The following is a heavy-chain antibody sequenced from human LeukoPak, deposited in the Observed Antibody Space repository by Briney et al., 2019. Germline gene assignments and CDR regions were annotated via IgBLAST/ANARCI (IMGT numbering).Heavy chain of an antibody. J-gene: IGHJ3*02. CDR3: ARRYDKNAFDI. D-gene: IGHD3-10*01. CDR2: IGAYNGNT. Sequence: ASVKVSCKASGYTFTSYGVSWVRQAPGQGLEWMGWIGAYNGNTNYAQKLQGRVTMTTDTSTSTAYMELRSLRSEDTAVYYCARRYDKNAFDIWGQGTMVTVSS. V-gene: IGHV1-18*01. CDR1: GYTFTSYG.